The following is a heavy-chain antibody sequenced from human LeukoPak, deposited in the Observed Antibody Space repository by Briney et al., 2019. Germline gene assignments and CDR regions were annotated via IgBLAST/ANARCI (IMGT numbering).Heavy chain of an antibody. Sequence: ASVKVSCKAAGYTFGNYGIKWVRQAPGQGLEWVGWISGFNGNTNYAQNFHDRVTMTTDTSTTTAYMELRNLRSDDTAVYYCARGIDSASPPLGTFEIWGQGTMVTVSS. CDR1: GYTFGNYG. V-gene: IGHV1-18*01. J-gene: IGHJ3*02. CDR2: ISGFNGNT. CDR3: ARGIDSASPPLGTFEI. D-gene: IGHD1-26*01.